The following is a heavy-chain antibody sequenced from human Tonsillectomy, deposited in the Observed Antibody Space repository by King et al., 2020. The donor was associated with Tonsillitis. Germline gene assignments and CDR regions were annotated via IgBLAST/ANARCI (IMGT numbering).Heavy chain of an antibody. V-gene: IGHV3-66*01. D-gene: IGHD2-8*02. Sequence: VQLVESGGGLVQPGGSLTLSCAASGFTVSRDYMTWVRQAPGKGLEWVSIIYSGGTTHYADSVKGRFSISRDNSKNTLYLQMNSLRAEDTAVYYCERGLVVNKLDAFDIWGQGTMVTVSS. CDR1: GFTVSRDY. CDR2: IYSGGTT. CDR3: ERGLVVNKLDAFDI. J-gene: IGHJ3*02.